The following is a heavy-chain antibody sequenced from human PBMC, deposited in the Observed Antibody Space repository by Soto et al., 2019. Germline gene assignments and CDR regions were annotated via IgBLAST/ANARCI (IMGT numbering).Heavy chain of an antibody. CDR2: IYPGDSDT. V-gene: IGHV5-51*01. D-gene: IGHD2-2*02. CDR3: ARQGDIVLVPAAIHYYYGMDV. J-gene: IGHJ6*02. CDR1: GYSFTSYW. Sequence: PGESLKISCKGSGYSFTSYWIGWVRQMPGKGLEWMGIIYPGDSDTRYSPSFQGQVTISADKSISTAYLQWSSLKASDTAMYYCARQGDIVLVPAAIHYYYGMDVWGQGTTVTVSS.